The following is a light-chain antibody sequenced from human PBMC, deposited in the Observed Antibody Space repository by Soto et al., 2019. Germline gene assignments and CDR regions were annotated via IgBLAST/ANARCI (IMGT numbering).Light chain of an antibody. CDR1: QSISSC. J-gene: IGKJ4*01. Sequence: DIQMTQSPSTLSASVGDRVTITCRASQSISSCLSWYQQKPGKAPKLLIYAASSLESGVPSRFSGSGSGTEFTLTISSLQPDDFATYYCQQCNSYSLLTFGGGTKVEIK. V-gene: IGKV1-5*01. CDR3: QQCNSYSLLT. CDR2: AAS.